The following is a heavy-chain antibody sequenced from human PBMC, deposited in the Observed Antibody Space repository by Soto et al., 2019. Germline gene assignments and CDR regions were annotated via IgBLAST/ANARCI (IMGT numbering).Heavy chain of an antibody. CDR3: AKFFVETGGSSGCPWSFHF. V-gene: IGHV3-23*01. D-gene: IGHD6-25*01. J-gene: IGHJ4*02. CDR1: GFTFSSYA. Sequence: GESLKISCAASGFTFSSYAMSWVRQAPGKGLEWVSAISGTGGTTYYADSVKGRFTISRDNSRNTLHLQMNSLRAEDTAIYYCAKFFVETGGSSGCPWSFHFWGQGTLVPVSS. CDR2: ISGTGGTT.